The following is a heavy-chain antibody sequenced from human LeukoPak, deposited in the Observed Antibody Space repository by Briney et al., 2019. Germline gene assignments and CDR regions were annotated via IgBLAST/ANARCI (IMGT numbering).Heavy chain of an antibody. CDR2: ISPILGIA. CDR1: VGTFSSYT. J-gene: IGHJ6*02. V-gene: IGHV1-69*02. D-gene: IGHD2-15*01. CDR3: ARGSSGGRYGMDV. Sequence: SSVKVSCKASVGTFSSYTSSWVRQAPGPGREWMGRISPILGIANYAQKFQGRVTITADKSTSTAYMELSSLRSEDTAVYYCARGSSGGRYGMDVWGQGTTVTVSS.